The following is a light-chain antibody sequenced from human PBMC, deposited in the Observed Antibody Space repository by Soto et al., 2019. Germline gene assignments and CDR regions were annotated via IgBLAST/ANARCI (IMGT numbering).Light chain of an antibody. CDR2: EGS. CDR3: CSYAGSIPYV. J-gene: IGLJ1*01. Sequence: QSALTQPASVSGSPGQSITISCTGTSSDVGSYNIVSWYQQHPGKAPKLMIYEGSKRPSGVSNRFSGSKSGNTASLTISGLQAEDEADYYCCSYAGSIPYVFGTGTKVTVL. CDR1: SSDVGSYNI. V-gene: IGLV2-23*01.